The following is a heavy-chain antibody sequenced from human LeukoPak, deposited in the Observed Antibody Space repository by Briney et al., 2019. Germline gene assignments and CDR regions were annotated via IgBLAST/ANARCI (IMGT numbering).Heavy chain of an antibody. CDR3: ARAPSISPAGFFDY. CDR2: TRNKAKSYTT. CDR1: GFTFSDHH. D-gene: IGHD6-13*01. Sequence: RGSLRLSCEASGFTFSDHHMDWVRQAPGKGLEWVGRTRNKAKSYTTEYAASVKGRFTVSRDDSKNSLYLQMNSLNTEDTAVYYCARAPSISPAGFFDYWGQGTLVTVSS. V-gene: IGHV3-72*01. J-gene: IGHJ4*02.